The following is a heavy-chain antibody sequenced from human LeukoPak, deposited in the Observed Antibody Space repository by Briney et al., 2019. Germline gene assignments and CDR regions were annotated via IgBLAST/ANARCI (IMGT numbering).Heavy chain of an antibody. D-gene: IGHD5-12*01. V-gene: IGHV3-30*18. CDR3: AKDSSGYDSPYY. Sequence: GRSLRLSSAASGFTFSSYGMHWVRQAPGKGLEWVAVISYDGSNKYYADSVKGRFTISRDNSKNTLYLQMNSLRAEDTAVYYCAKDSSGYDSPYYWGQGTLVTVSS. CDR1: GFTFSSYG. CDR2: ISYDGSNK. J-gene: IGHJ4*02.